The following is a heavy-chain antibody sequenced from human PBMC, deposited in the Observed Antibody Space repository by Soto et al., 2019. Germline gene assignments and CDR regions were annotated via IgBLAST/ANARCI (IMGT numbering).Heavy chain of an antibody. V-gene: IGHV3-30*18. J-gene: IGHJ4*02. D-gene: IGHD3-22*01. CDR2: ISYDGSNK. CDR1: GFTFSSYG. Sequence: GGSLRLSCAASGFTFSSYGMHWVRQAPGKGLEWVAVISYDGSNKYYADSVKGRFTISRDNSKNMLYLQMNSLRAEDTAVYYCAKDLQSGIVVVITTFAAQPFDYWGQGTLVTVSS. CDR3: AKDLQSGIVVVITTFAAQPFDY.